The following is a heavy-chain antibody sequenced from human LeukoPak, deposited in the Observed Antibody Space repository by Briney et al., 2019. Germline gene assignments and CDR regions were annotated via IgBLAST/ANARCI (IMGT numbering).Heavy chain of an antibody. D-gene: IGHD5-12*01. CDR3: AKAYSGYDLRGYDK. J-gene: IGHJ4*02. V-gene: IGHV3-7*03. CDR1: GFTFSSYW. Sequence: GGSLRLSCAASGFTFSSYWMSWVRQAPGKGLEWVANIKQDGSEKYYVDSVKGRFTISRDNAKNSLYLQMNSLRAEDTAVYYCAKAYSGYDLRGYDKWGQGTLVTVSS. CDR2: IKQDGSEK.